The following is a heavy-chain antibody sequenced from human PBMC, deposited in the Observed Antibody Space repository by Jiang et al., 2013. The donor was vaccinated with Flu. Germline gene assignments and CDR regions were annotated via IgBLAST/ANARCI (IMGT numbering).Heavy chain of an antibody. D-gene: IGHD3-10*01. J-gene: IGHJ4*02. CDR3: AREESRVLYY. Sequence: GLVQPGGSLRLSCAASGFTFSDHYMDWVRQAPGKGLEWVGRTRNKANSYTTEYAASVKGRFTISRDDSKNSLYLQMNSLKTEDTAVYYCAREESRVLYYWGQGTLVTVSS. CDR1: GFTFSDHY. V-gene: IGHV3-72*01. CDR2: TRNKANSYTT.